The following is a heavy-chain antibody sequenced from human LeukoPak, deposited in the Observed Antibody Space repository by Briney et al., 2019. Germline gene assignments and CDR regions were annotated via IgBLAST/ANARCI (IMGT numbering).Heavy chain of an antibody. CDR2: IYPDDSDT. J-gene: IGHJ4*02. CDR3: ARRGGYGSGSSSFDY. Sequence: GESLKISCKGSGYSFTSYWIGWVRQMPGRGLEWMGIIYPDDSDTRYSPSFQGQVTISADKSISTAYLQWSSLKASDTAMYYCARRGGYGSGSSSFDYWGQGTLVTVSS. CDR1: GYSFTSYW. V-gene: IGHV5-51*01. D-gene: IGHD3-10*01.